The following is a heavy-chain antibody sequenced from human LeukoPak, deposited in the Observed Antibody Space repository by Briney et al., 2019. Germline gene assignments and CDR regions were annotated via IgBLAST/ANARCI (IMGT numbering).Heavy chain of an antibody. D-gene: IGHD4-17*01. CDR1: GFTFSSFP. V-gene: IGHV3-23*01. CDR2: VSGSGGTT. CDR3: AKARTTTTAGWFDP. J-gene: IGHJ5*02. Sequence: PPGGSLRLSCAASGFTFSSFPMTWVRQAPGKGLEWVSTVSGSGGTTLYADSVKGRFTISRDNSKNTLYLQMNSLRVEDTALYYCAKARTTTTAGWFDPCGQGTLVTVSS.